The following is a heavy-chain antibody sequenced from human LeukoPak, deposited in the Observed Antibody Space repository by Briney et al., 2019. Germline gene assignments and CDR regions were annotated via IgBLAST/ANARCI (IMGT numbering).Heavy chain of an antibody. CDR3: ARNRRVVAATPNWFDP. CDR1: GYTFTGYY. V-gene: IGHV1-2*02. D-gene: IGHD2-15*01. Sequence: ASVKVSCKASGYTFTGYYMHWVRQAPGQGLEWMGWINPNSGGTNYAQKFQGRVNMTRDTSISTAYMELSRLRSDDTAVYYCARNRRVVAATPNWFDPWGQGPLVTVSS. J-gene: IGHJ5*02. CDR2: INPNSGGT.